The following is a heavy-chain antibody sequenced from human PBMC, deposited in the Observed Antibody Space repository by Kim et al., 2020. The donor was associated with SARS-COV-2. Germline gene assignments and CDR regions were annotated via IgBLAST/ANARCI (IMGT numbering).Heavy chain of an antibody. D-gene: IGHD3-16*01. Sequence: GGSLRLSCAASGFTFSSYGMHWVRQAPGKGLEWVAVISYDGSNKYYADSVKGRFTISRDNSKNTLYLQMNSLRAEDTAVYYCAKEHFGRSEGAFDIWGQGTMVTVSS. J-gene: IGHJ3*02. CDR3: AKEHFGRSEGAFDI. V-gene: IGHV3-30*18. CDR1: GFTFSSYG. CDR2: ISYDGSNK.